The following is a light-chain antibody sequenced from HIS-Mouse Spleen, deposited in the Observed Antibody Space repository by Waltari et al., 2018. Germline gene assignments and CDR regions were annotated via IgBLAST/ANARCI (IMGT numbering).Light chain of an antibody. J-gene: IGLJ1*01. CDR3: QVWDSSRDHYV. CDR1: NSGRKS. CDR2: DDS. V-gene: IGLV3-21*03. Sequence: SYVLTQPPSVSVATGKPARITCGGNNSGRKSVHWYQQKPGQAPVLVVDDDSDRPTGCPGRFSGSKSGSAATRTGSRVEAGDEADYYCQVWDSSRDHYVFGTGTKVTGL.